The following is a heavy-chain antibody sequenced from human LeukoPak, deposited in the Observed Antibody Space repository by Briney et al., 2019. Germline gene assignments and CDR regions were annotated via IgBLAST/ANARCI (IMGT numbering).Heavy chain of an antibody. J-gene: IGHJ6*03. Sequence: GGSLRLSCAASEFTFVSYAMNWVRQPPGKGLEWVSYISSSSFKIGYADSVKGRFTISRENSKNSLYLQMDSLRVEDTAVYYCVRDPSYGSSWYYYMDVWGKGTTVTVSS. CDR2: ISSSSFKI. CDR1: EFTFVSYA. V-gene: IGHV3-48*03. D-gene: IGHD6-13*01. CDR3: VRDPSYGSSWYYYMDV.